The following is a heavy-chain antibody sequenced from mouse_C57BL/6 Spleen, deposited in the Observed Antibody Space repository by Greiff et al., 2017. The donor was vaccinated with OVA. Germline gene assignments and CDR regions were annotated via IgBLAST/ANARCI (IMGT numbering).Heavy chain of an antibody. CDR2: IRNKANNHAT. D-gene: IGHD2-4*01. Sequence: EVNLVESGGGLVQPGGSMKLSCAASGFTFSDAWMDWVRQSPEKGLEWVAEIRNKANNHATYYAESVKGRFTISRDDSKSSVYLQMNSLRAEDTGIYYCTRTGYDYLFDYWGQGTTLTVSS. CDR1: GFTFSDAW. V-gene: IGHV6-6*01. J-gene: IGHJ2*01. CDR3: TRTGYDYLFDY.